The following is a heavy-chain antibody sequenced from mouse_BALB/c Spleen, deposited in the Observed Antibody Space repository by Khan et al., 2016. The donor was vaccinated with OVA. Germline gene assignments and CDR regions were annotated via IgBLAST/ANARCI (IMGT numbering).Heavy chain of an antibody. CDR2: INPHIGET. CDR3: ARIYRSDFDY. J-gene: IGHJ2*01. CDR1: GYSFTGYF. V-gene: IGHV1-20*02. D-gene: IGHD1-1*01. Sequence: MQLEESGPELVKPGASVKISCKASGYSFTGYFMNWVMQSHGKSLEWIGRINPHIGETFYNQKFKGKATLTVDESSSTAHMELRSLASEDSAVYYCARIYRSDFDYWGQGTTLTVSS.